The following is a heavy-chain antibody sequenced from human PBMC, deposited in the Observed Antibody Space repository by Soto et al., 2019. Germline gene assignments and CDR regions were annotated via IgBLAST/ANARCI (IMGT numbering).Heavy chain of an antibody. CDR2: IYSGGNT. CDR3: ANEDGSPCAY. D-gene: IGHD1-1*01. Sequence: EVQLVESGGGLVQPGGSLRLSCAASGFTVSTNYMSWVRQAPGKSLEWVSVIYSGGNTYYADSVKGRFTISRDNSKNTLYLQMNTLRDADTAVYYCANEDGSPCAYWGQGTLVTVCS. J-gene: IGHJ4*02. CDR1: GFTVSTNY. V-gene: IGHV3-66*01.